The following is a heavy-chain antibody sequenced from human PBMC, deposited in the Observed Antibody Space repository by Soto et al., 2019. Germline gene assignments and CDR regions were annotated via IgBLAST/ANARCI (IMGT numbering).Heavy chain of an antibody. D-gene: IGHD2-15*01. V-gene: IGHV1-69*02. CDR3: ARGAYCSGGSCYDY. CDR2: IIPILGIA. Sequence: QVQLVQSGAEVKKPGSSVKVSCKASGGTFSSYTISWVQQAPGQGLEWMGRIIPILGIANYAQKFQGRVTITADKSTSTAYMELSSLRSEDTAVYYCARGAYCSGGSCYDYWGQGTLVTVSS. J-gene: IGHJ4*02. CDR1: GGTFSSYT.